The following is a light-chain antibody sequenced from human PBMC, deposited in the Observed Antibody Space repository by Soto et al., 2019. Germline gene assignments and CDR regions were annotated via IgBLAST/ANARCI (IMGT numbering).Light chain of an antibody. V-gene: IGKV3-11*01. Sequence: EIVLTQSPATLSLSPGQRATLSCRASHSVSRYLAWYQQKPGQAPRLLIYDASNRATGIPARFSGSGSGTEFTLTISRLQSEDFAVYYCQQYNSWPRTFGQGTRLEIK. J-gene: IGKJ5*01. CDR2: DAS. CDR3: QQYNSWPRT. CDR1: HSVSRY.